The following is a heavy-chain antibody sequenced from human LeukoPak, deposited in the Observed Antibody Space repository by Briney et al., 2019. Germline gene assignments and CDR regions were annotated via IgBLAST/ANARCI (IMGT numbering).Heavy chain of an antibody. J-gene: IGHJ4*02. Sequence: GRSLRLSCAASGFTFSSYAMHWVRQAPGKGLEWVAVISYDGSNKYYADSVKGRFTISRDNSKNTLYLQMNSLRAEDTAVYYCARAGLYSGSGLDYWGPGTLVTVSS. CDR1: GFTFSSYA. CDR2: ISYDGSNK. V-gene: IGHV3-30-3*01. D-gene: IGHD5-12*01. CDR3: ARAGLYSGSGLDY.